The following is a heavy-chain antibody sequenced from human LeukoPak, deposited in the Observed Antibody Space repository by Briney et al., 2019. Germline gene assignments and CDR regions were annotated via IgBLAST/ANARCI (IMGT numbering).Heavy chain of an antibody. D-gene: IGHD3-10*01. Sequence: PGGPLRLSCAPPGFPFISYAMHWVGQAPGKGLEGVPVISYDGSNKYYADSVKGRFTISRDNAKNSLYLQMNSLRAEDTAVYYCARDEVLWFERYGMDVWGQGTTVTVSS. V-gene: IGHV3-30-3*01. CDR2: ISYDGSNK. CDR1: GFPFISYA. CDR3: ARDEVLWFERYGMDV. J-gene: IGHJ6*02.